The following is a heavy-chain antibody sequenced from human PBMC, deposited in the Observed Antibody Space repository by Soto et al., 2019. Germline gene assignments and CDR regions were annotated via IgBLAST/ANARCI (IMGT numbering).Heavy chain of an antibody. CDR2: IYYSGST. CDR1: GGSISSSRYY. J-gene: IGHJ6*02. Sequence: LSETLSLSYSGSGGSISSSRYYWCWIRQPPGKGLEWIGSIYYSGSTYYNPSLKSRVTISVDTSKNQFSLKLSSVTAADTAVYYCARRRTYYYGMDVWGQGTTVT. V-gene: IGHV4-39*01. CDR3: ARRRTYYYGMDV.